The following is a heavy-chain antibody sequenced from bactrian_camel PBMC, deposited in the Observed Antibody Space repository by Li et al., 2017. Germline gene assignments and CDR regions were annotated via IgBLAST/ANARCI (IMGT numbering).Heavy chain of an antibody. CDR1: GLVVSNCG. V-gene: IGHV3S40*01. Sequence: VQLVESGGGSVQPGGSLTLSCVVSGLVVSNCGMGWFRQGPGKDRERVATIYSGTGRTTYVDSVKDRFTISRDNAKNTVTLQMNRLSPEDTATYYCAARRYASSCLATPERPYEFWGQGTQVTVS. J-gene: IGHJ4*01. CDR2: IYSGTGRT. D-gene: IGHD6*01. CDR3: AARRYASSCLATPERPYEF.